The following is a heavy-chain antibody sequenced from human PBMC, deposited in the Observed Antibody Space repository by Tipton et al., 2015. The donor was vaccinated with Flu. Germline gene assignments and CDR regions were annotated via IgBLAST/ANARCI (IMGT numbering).Heavy chain of an antibody. Sequence: QVQLVQSGPEVKNPGASMKVSCKASGYTFTSYGVTWVRQAPGQRLEWMGWISAYNGDTNYAEKFQGRVTMTTDTSTSTAYMELRSLRSDDTAVYYCARAYHAYIDYCWFDPWGQGTLVTVSS. CDR3: ARAYHAYIDYCWFDP. CDR2: ISAYNGDT. D-gene: IGHD4-11*01. J-gene: IGHJ5*02. CDR1: GYTFTSYG. V-gene: IGHV1-18*01.